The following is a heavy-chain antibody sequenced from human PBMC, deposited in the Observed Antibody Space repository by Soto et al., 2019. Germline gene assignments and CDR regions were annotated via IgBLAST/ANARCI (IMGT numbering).Heavy chain of an antibody. V-gene: IGHV3-64*01. CDR3: ARGAARLIGFTEELYYFDY. D-gene: IGHD6-6*01. Sequence: GGSLRLSCAASGFTFSSYAMHWVRQAPGKGLEYVSAISSNGGSTYYANSVKGRFTISRDNSKNTLYLQMGSLRAEDMAVYYCARGAARLIGFTEELYYFDYWGQGTLVTVSS. CDR2: ISSNGGST. CDR1: GFTFSSYA. J-gene: IGHJ4*02.